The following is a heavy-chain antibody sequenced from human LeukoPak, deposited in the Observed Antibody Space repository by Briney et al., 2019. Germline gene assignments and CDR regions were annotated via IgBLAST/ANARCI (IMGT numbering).Heavy chain of an antibody. V-gene: IGHV3-7*01. D-gene: IGHD1-26*01. Sequence: GGSLRLSCAASGFTFSGYWMSWVRQAPGKGLEWVANIKQDGSEKYYVDSVKGRFTISRDNAKNSLYLQMNSLRAEDTAVYYCARDGKPTIVPYANWGKGTLVTVSS. CDR3: ARDGKPTIVPYAN. CDR2: IKQDGSEK. CDR1: GFTFSGYW. J-gene: IGHJ4*02.